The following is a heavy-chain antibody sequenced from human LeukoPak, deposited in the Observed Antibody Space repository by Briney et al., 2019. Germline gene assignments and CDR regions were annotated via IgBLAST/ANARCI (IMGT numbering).Heavy chain of an antibody. Sequence: SETLSLTCSVSGGFISTYYWSWLRKPRGEGLEWIGYIYNRGSTNYTPSVKCRVTISVDTSKNQFSLKLSSVTAADTAVYYCARFKRAAGSSYFDYWGQGTLVTVSS. CDR2: IYNRGST. CDR3: ARFKRAAGSSYFDY. V-gene: IGHV4-59*01. J-gene: IGHJ4*02. D-gene: IGHD6-6*01. CDR1: GGFISTYY.